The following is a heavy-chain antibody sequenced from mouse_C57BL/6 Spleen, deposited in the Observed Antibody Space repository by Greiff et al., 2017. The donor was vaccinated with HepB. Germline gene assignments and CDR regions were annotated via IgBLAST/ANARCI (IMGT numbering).Heavy chain of an antibody. Sequence: QVQLQQSGAELAKPGASVKLSCKASGYTFTSYWMHWVKQRPGQGLEWIGYINPSSGYTKYNQKFKDKATLTADKSSSTAYMQLSSLTYEDSAVYYGARKGFNTAQVVYYAMDYWGQGTSVTVAS. CDR3: ARKGFNTAQVVYYAMDY. D-gene: IGHD3-2*02. J-gene: IGHJ4*01. CDR2: INPSSGYT. V-gene: IGHV1-7*01. CDR1: GYTFTSYW.